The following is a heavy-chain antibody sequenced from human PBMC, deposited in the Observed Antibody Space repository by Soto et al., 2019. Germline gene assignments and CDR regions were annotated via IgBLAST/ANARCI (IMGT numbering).Heavy chain of an antibody. CDR3: GAARPGRGWFDP. V-gene: IGHV1-3*01. Sequence: QVQLVQSGAEVKKPGASVKVSCKASGYTFTSYAMHWVRQAPGQRLEWMGWINAGNGNTKYSQKFQGRVTITRDTSASTAYMELSSLRSEDTAVYYCGAARPGRGWFDPWGQGTLVTVSS. CDR1: GYTFTSYA. D-gene: IGHD6-6*01. J-gene: IGHJ5*02. CDR2: INAGNGNT.